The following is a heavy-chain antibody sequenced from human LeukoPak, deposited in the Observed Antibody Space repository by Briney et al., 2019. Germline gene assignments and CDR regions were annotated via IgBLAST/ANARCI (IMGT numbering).Heavy chain of an antibody. D-gene: IGHD2-15*01. Sequence: ASVEVSCKASGYTFTGYYMHWVRQAPGQGLEWMGRINPNSGGTNYAQKFQGRVTMTRDTSISTAYMELSRLRSDDTAVYYCARASGGSSRNVFDYWGQGTLVTVSS. J-gene: IGHJ4*02. CDR3: ARASGGSSRNVFDY. CDR2: INPNSGGT. CDR1: GYTFTGYY. V-gene: IGHV1-2*06.